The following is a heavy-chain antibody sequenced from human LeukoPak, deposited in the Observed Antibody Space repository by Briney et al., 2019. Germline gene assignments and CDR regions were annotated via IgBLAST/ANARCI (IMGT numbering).Heavy chain of an antibody. CDR1: GFTFDDYT. V-gene: IGHV3-43*01. CDR3: AKDKGSGPYYYYGMDV. CDR2: ISWDGGST. D-gene: IGHD6-25*01. Sequence: GGSLRLSCAASGFTFDDYTMHWVRQAPGKGLEWVSLISWDGGSTYYADSVKGRFTISRDNSKNSLYLQMNSLRTEDTALYYCAKDKGSGPYYYYGMDVWGQGTTVTVSS. J-gene: IGHJ6*02.